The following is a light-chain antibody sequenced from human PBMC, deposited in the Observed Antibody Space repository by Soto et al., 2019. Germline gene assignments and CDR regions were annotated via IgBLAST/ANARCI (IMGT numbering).Light chain of an antibody. CDR2: EVT. CDR3: SSYSITTSLYV. V-gene: IGLV2-14*01. Sequence: QSALTQPASVSGSPGQSITISCTGTSGDIGSYNRVSWYQQHPGKAPKLIIYEVTDRPSGVSNRFSGSKSGNTASLTISGLQAEDEADYYCSSYSITTSLYVFGTGTKVTVL. J-gene: IGLJ1*01. CDR1: SGDIGSYNR.